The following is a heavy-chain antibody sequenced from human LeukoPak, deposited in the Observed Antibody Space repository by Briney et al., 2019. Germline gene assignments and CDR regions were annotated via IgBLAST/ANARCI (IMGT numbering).Heavy chain of an antibody. CDR1: GFTFSSYG. CDR3: AKAAPPGYMVRGVGAFDI. J-gene: IGHJ3*02. V-gene: IGHV3-30*02. CDR2: IRYDGSNK. D-gene: IGHD3-10*01. Sequence: GGSLRLSCAASGFTFSSYGMHWVRQAPGKGLEWVAFIRYDGSNKYYADSVKGRFTISRDNSKNTLYLQMNSLRAEDTAVYYCAKAAPPGYMVRGVGAFDIWGQGTMVTVSS.